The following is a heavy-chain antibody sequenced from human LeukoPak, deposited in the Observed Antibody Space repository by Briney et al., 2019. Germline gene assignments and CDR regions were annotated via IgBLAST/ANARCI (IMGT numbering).Heavy chain of an antibody. D-gene: IGHD1-26*01. V-gene: IGHV1-69*13. J-gene: IGHJ3*02. CDR3: ARDSGSYRSAFDI. Sequence: ASVNVSCKASGGTFSSYAISWVRQAPGQGLEWMGGIIPIFGTANYAQKFQGRVTITADESTSTAYMELSSLRSEDTAVYYCARDSGSYRSAFDIWGQGTMVTVSS. CDR2: IIPIFGTA. CDR1: GGTFSSYA.